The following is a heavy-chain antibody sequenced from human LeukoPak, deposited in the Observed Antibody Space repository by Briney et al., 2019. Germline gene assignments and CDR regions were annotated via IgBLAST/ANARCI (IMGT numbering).Heavy chain of an antibody. D-gene: IGHD3-10*01. CDR1: GYTFTAYY. J-gene: IGHJ4*02. V-gene: IGHV1-2*06. Sequence: ASVKVSCKASGYTFTAYYVHWVRQAPGQGLEWMGRINANRGGTNFAQRFQGRVTMTRDTPISTAYMELSRLRSDDTAVYYCARERRFGELLLFDYWGQGTLVTVSS. CDR3: ARERRFGELLLFDY. CDR2: INANRGGT.